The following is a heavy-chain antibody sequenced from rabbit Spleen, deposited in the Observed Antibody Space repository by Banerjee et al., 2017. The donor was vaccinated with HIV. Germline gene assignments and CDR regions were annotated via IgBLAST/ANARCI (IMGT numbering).Heavy chain of an antibody. CDR1: GFSFSGYW. J-gene: IGHJ4*01. D-gene: IGHD3-1*01. Sequence: QEQLEESGGGLVKPGASLTLTCTASGFSFSGYWMCWVRQAPGKGLEWIADIFTGSSGTTYYASWAKGRFTGSKTSSTTVTLQMTSLTAADTATYFCARDGDDAGYDFFLWGQGTLVTVS. CDR2: IFTGSSGTT. V-gene: IGHV1S45*01. CDR3: ARDGDDAGYDFFL.